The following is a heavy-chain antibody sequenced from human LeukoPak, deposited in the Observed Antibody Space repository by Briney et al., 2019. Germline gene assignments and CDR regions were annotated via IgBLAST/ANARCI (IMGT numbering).Heavy chain of an antibody. D-gene: IGHD3-10*01. CDR1: GGSISSYY. CDR3: ARRSWFGDYDY. J-gene: IGHJ4*02. Sequence: SETLSLTCTVSGGSISSYYWSWIREPPGKGLEWIGYIYYSGSTNYNPSLKSRVTISVDTSKNQFSLKLSSVTAADTAVYYCARRSWFGDYDYWGQGTLVTVSS. V-gene: IGHV4-59*08. CDR2: IYYSGST.